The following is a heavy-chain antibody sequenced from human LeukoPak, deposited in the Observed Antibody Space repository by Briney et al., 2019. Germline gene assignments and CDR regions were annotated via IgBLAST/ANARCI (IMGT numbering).Heavy chain of an antibody. D-gene: IGHD2-15*01. CDR3: ARDSEVVVAATFDC. Sequence: ASVTVSCTASGYTFTSYGISWVRQAPGQGLEWMGWICAYNGNTNYAQKLQGRVTMTTDTSTSTAYMELRSLRSDDTAVYYCARDSEVVVAATFDCWGQGTLVSVSS. CDR1: GYTFTSYG. J-gene: IGHJ4*02. CDR2: ICAYNGNT. V-gene: IGHV1-18*01.